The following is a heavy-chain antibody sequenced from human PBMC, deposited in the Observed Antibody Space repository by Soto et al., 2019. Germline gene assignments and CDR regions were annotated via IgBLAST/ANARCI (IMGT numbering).Heavy chain of an antibody. CDR1: GGTFSSYA. Sequence: QVPLVQSGAEVKKPGSSVKVSCKASGGTFSSYAISWVRQAPGQGLEWMGGNIPIFGTANYSQKFKGRVTITADESTSTAYMELSSLRSEDTAVYYCASRGGYCSGGSCYRLDYWGQGTLVTVSS. D-gene: IGHD2-15*01. J-gene: IGHJ4*02. CDR3: ASRGGYCSGGSCYRLDY. CDR2: NIPIFGTA. V-gene: IGHV1-69*01.